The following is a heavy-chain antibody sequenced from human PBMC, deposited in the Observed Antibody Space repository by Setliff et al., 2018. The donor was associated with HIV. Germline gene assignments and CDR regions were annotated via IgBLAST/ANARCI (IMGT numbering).Heavy chain of an antibody. CDR1: GGSISSGSYY. Sequence: SETLSLTCTAFGGSISSGSYYWGWIRQPPGKGLEWIGNIHFSGSTWYNPSLKSRVTIWVDTSSNQLSLKLNSVTAADTAVYYCATHVISRAIVVVIANHFDYWGQGTLVTVSS. CDR3: ATHVISRAIVVVIANHFDY. D-gene: IGHD2-21*01. V-gene: IGHV4-39*01. J-gene: IGHJ4*02. CDR2: IHFSGST.